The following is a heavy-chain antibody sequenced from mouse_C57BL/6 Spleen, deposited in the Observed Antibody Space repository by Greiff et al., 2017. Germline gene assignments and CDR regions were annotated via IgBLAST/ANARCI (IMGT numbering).Heavy chain of an antibody. D-gene: IGHD1-1*01. Sequence: EVKLQESGAELVKPGASVKLSCTASGFNIKDYYMHWVKQRTEQGLEWIGRIDPEDGETKYAPQFQGKATITADTSSNTAYLQLSSLTSEDTAVYYCARPPHYYGSSYGNYYAMDYWGQGTSVTVSS. V-gene: IGHV14-2*01. CDR2: IDPEDGET. CDR1: GFNIKDYY. CDR3: ARPPHYYGSSYGNYYAMDY. J-gene: IGHJ4*01.